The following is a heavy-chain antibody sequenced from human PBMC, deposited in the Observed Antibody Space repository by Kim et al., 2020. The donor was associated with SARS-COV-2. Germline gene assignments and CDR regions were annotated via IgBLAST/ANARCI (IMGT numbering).Heavy chain of an antibody. Sequence: GGSLRLSCAASGFTFSSYWMHWVRQAPGKGLVWVSRINSDGSSTSYADSVKGRFTISRDNAKNTLYLQMNSLRAEDTAVYYCARGVSLEGYDSSGFDYWGQGTLVTVSS. CDR1: GFTFSSYW. D-gene: IGHD3-22*01. CDR2: INSDGSST. CDR3: ARGVSLEGYDSSGFDY. V-gene: IGHV3-74*01. J-gene: IGHJ4*02.